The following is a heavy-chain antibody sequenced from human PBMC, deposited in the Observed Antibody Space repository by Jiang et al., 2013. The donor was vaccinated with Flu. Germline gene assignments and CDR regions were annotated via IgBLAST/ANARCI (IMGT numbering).Heavy chain of an antibody. Sequence: WVSSISSSSSYIYYADSVKGRFTISRDNAKNSLYLQMNSLRAEDTAVYYCARDLSYYDSSPLYWGQGTLVTVSS. D-gene: IGHD3-22*01. CDR3: ARDLSYYDSSPLY. J-gene: IGHJ4*02. CDR2: ISSSSSYI. V-gene: IGHV3-21*01.